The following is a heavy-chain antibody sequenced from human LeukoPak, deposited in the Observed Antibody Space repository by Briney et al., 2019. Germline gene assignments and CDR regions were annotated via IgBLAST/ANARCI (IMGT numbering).Heavy chain of an antibody. D-gene: IGHD5-24*01. CDR2: ISSSGSTI. Sequence: GGSLRLSCAASGFTFSSYEMNWVRQAPGKGLEWVSYISSSGSTIYYADSVKGRFTISRDNAKNSLYVQMNSLRAEDTAVYYCARERDGYTHDAFDIWGQGTMVTVSS. J-gene: IGHJ3*02. CDR1: GFTFSSYE. CDR3: ARERDGYTHDAFDI. V-gene: IGHV3-48*03.